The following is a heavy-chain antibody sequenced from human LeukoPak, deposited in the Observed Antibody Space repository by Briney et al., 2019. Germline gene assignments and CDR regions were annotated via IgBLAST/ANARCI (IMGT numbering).Heavy chain of an antibody. D-gene: IGHD3-22*01. J-gene: IGHJ3*02. V-gene: IGHV3-43*02. Sequence: PGGSLRLSCAASGFAFDNYAMHWVRQVPGKGLEWVSLISGDGDSTYYPDSVKGRFTISRDNSKNSLYLQMNSLGTEDTALYYCAKDIGADYYYDSSGYFIWGQGTMVTVSS. CDR1: GFAFDNYA. CDR3: AKDIGADYYYDSSGYFI. CDR2: ISGDGDST.